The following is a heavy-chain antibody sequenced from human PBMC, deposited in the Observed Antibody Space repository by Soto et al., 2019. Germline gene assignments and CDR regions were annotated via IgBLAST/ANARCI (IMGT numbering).Heavy chain of an antibody. CDR1: GFTFSTYW. Sequence: EVQLVQSGGDLVQPGGSLRLSCVASGFTFSTYWMTWVRQAPGMGLEGVAGIKEDGSEEVYVDSVKGRFSISRDNAKTSLYLQLNGLRAEDTAVYYCATAISSPFSNFDYWGQGSLVTVSS. CDR2: IKEDGSEE. V-gene: IGHV3-7*01. D-gene: IGHD2-2*01. CDR3: ATAISSPFSNFDY. J-gene: IGHJ4*02.